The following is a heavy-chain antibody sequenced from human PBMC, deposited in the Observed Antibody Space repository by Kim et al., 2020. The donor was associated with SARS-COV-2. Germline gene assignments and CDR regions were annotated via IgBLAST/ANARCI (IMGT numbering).Heavy chain of an antibody. CDR3: ARGRRYSYGIPFDF. J-gene: IGHJ4*02. Sequence: SLKGRVTISVATSKNQFSLKLSSVTAADTAVYFCARGRRYSYGIPFDFWGQGTLLTVSS. V-gene: IGHV4-39*01. D-gene: IGHD5-18*01.